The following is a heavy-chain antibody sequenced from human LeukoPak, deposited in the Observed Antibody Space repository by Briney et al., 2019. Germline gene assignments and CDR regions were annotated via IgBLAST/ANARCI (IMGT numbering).Heavy chain of an antibody. J-gene: IGHJ4*02. D-gene: IGHD6-19*01. CDR2: IYPGDSDT. CDR1: GCSFTNYW. CDR3: ARQYRVAGTPNFDY. V-gene: IGHV5-51*01. Sequence: GESLKISCQGSGCSFTNYWIGWVRQMPGKGLEWMGIIYPGDSDTRYSPSFQGQVTISADKSISTAYLQWSSLKASDTAMYYCARQYRVAGTPNFDYWGQGTLVTVSS.